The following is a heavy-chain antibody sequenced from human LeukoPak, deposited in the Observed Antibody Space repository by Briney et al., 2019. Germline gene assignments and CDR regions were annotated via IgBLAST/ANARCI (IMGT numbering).Heavy chain of an antibody. V-gene: IGHV3-9*01. CDR2: ISWNSGSV. D-gene: IGHD6-13*01. CDR1: GFTFDDYA. Sequence: GGSLRLSCVASGFTFDDYAMHWVRQAPGKGLEWVSSISWNSGSVGYADSVKGRFTISRDNAKNSLYLEMNSLRPEDTALYYCAKHSSSWSGYYFDYWGQGTLVTVSS. CDR3: AKHSSSWSGYYFDY. J-gene: IGHJ4*02.